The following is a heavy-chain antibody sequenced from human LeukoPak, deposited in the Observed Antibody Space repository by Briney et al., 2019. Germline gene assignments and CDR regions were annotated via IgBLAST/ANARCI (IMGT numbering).Heavy chain of an antibody. CDR3: AGPDSGSYSGAFDI. CDR2: FDPEDGET. V-gene: IGHV1-24*01. D-gene: IGHD1-26*01. Sequence: ASVKVSCKVSGYTLTELSMHWVRQAPGKGLEWMGGFDPEDGETIYAQKFQGRVTMTEDTSTDTAYMELSSLRSEDTAVYYCAGPDSGSYSGAFDIWGQGTMVTVSS. CDR1: GYTLTELS. J-gene: IGHJ3*02.